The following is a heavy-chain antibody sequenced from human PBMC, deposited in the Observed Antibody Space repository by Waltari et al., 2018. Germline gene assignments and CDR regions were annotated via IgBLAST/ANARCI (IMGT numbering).Heavy chain of an antibody. CDR1: GFTFSSYA. D-gene: IGHD6-13*01. CDR3: AKALTLSSTWDMH. CDR2: ISGNGANT. Sequence: EVQLVESGGGLVQPGGSLRLSCAASGFTFSSYAMSWVRRVPGKGLEGVSAISGNGANTYYADSVKGRFTISRDNSKNTLFLQMDSLRAEDTAVYYCAKALTLSSTWDMHWGQGTLVTVSS. V-gene: IGHV3-23*04. J-gene: IGHJ4*02.